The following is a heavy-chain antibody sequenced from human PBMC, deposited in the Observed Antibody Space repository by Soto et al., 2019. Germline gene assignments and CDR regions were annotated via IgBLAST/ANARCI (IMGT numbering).Heavy chain of an antibody. J-gene: IGHJ6*02. Sequence: GGSLRLSCAASGFTFSSYGMHWVRQAPGKGLEWVAVIWYDGSNKYYADSVKGRFTISRDNSKNTLYLQMNSLRAEDTAVDYCARAVRRYCTNGVCYTPTGMDVWGQGTTVTVSS. D-gene: IGHD2-8*01. CDR1: GFTFSSYG. CDR2: IWYDGSNK. V-gene: IGHV3-33*01. CDR3: ARAVRRYCTNGVCYTPTGMDV.